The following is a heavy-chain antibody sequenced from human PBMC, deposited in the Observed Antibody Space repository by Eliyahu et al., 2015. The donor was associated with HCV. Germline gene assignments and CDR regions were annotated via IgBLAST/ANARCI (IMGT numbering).Heavy chain of an antibody. CDR2: ISYDGSNK. D-gene: IGHD7-27*01. Sequence: QVQLVESGGGVVQPGRSLRLSCAAXGFTFSSYAMHWVRQAPGKGLEWVAVISYDGSNKYYADSVKGRFTISRDNSKNTLYLQMNSLRAEDTAVYYCARDPHWGVGGAFDIWGQGTMVTVSS. J-gene: IGHJ3*02. CDR1: GFTFSSYA. V-gene: IGHV3-30-3*01. CDR3: ARDPHWGVGGAFDI.